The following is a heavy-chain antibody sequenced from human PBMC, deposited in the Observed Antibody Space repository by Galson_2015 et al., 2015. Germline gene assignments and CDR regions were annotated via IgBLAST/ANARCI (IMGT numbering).Heavy chain of an antibody. CDR2: INHSGST. V-gene: IGHV4-34*01. CDR3: ARVPVSSSWNDAFDI. J-gene: IGHJ3*02. Sequence: ETLSLTCAVYGGSFSGYYWSWIRQPPGKGLEWIGEINHSGSTNYNPSLKSRVTISVDTSKNQFSLKLSSVTAADTAVYYCARVPVSSSWNDAFDIWGQGTMVTVSS. D-gene: IGHD6-13*01. CDR1: GGSFSGYY.